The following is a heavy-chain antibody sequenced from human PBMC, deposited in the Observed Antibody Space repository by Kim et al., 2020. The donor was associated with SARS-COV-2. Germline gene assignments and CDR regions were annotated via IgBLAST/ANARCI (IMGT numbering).Heavy chain of an antibody. D-gene: IGHD2-21*01. CDR1: GFTFSSYA. V-gene: IGHV3-23*01. CDR3: AKDHGKTPYCGGDCSLPGY. J-gene: IGHJ4*02. CDR2: ISGSGGST. Sequence: GGSLRLSCAASGFTFSSYAMSWVRQAPGKGLEWVSAISGSGGSTYYADSVKGRFTISRDNSKNTLYLQMNSLRAEDTAVYYCAKDHGKTPYCGGDCSLPGYWGQGTLVTVSS.